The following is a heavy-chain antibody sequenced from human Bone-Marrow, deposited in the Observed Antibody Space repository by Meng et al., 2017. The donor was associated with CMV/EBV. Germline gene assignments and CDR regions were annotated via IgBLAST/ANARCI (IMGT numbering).Heavy chain of an antibody. V-gene: IGHV3-7*01. D-gene: IGHD3-3*01. CDR1: GFTFSSYW. J-gene: IGHJ6*02. Sequence: GESLKISCAASGFTFSSYWMSWVRQAPGKGLEWVANIKQDGSEKYYVDSVKGRFTISRDNAKNSLYLQMNSLRAEDTAVYYCARDLSRPKTIFGVVTIYYYYGMDVCGQGTTVTVSS. CDR3: ARDLSRPKTIFGVVTIYYYYGMDV. CDR2: IKQDGSEK.